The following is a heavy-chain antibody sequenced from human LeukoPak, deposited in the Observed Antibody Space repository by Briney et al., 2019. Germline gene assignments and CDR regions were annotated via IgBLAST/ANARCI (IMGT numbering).Heavy chain of an antibody. Sequence: PGGSLRLSCAASGFTFSSYGMHWVRQAPGKGLEWVAFIRYDGSNKYYADSVKGRFTISRDNSKNTLYLQMNSLRAEDTAVYYCSLDCSSTSCYSFDYWGQGTLVNVSS. D-gene: IGHD2-2*01. CDR2: IRYDGSNK. CDR3: SLDCSSTSCYSFDY. V-gene: IGHV3-30*02. CDR1: GFTFSSYG. J-gene: IGHJ4*02.